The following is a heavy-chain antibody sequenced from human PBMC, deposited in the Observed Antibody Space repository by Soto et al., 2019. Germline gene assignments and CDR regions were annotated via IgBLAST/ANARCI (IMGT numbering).Heavy chain of an antibody. Sequence: QLQLQESGSRLVKPSQTLSLTCAVSGGSISGGGFSWSWIRQPPGKGLEWIGYILHTGGTQYNPSLKSRVSMSVDKSKHQFSLHLTSVTAADTAVYYCARLQFGEGFDYWGQGALVTVSS. CDR2: ILHTGGT. V-gene: IGHV4-30-2*01. J-gene: IGHJ4*02. D-gene: IGHD3-10*01. CDR1: GGSISGGGFS. CDR3: ARLQFGEGFDY.